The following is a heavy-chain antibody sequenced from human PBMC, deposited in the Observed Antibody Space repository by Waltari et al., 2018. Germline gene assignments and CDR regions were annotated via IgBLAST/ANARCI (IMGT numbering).Heavy chain of an antibody. J-gene: IGHJ4*02. D-gene: IGHD6-13*01. CDR2: IYYSGST. Sequence: QLQLQESGPGLVKPSETLSLTCTVSGGSISSSSYYWGWIRQPPGKGLEWIGSIYYSGSTYDNPSLKSRVTISVDTSKNQFSLKLSSGTAADTAVYYCARDGASSWYGEPFDYWGQGTLVTVSS. CDR3: ARDGASSWYGEPFDY. CDR1: GGSISSSSYY. V-gene: IGHV4-39*07.